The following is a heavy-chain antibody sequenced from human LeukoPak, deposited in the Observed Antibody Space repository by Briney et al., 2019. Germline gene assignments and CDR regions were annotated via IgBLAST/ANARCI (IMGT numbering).Heavy chain of an antibody. CDR3: ARDRGVVTAHNWFDP. D-gene: IGHD2-21*02. V-gene: IGHV3-30*03. CDR2: ISYDGSNK. CDR1: GFTFSRYG. J-gene: IGHJ5*02. Sequence: GGSLRLSCAASGFTFSRYGMHWVRQAPGKGLEWVAVISYDGSNKYYADSVKGRFTISRDNSKNTLYLQMNSLTAEDTAVYYCARDRGVVTAHNWFDPWGQGTLVTVSS.